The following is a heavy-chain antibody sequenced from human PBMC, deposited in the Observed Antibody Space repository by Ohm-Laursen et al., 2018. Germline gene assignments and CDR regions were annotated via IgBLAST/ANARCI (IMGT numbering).Heavy chain of an antibody. D-gene: IGHD3-22*01. CDR3: ARDLGRGYYYY. CDR1: GYSISSGYY. J-gene: IGHJ4*02. CDR2: IYHSGNT. V-gene: IGHV4-38-2*02. Sequence: SETLSLTCAVSGYSISSGYYWGWIRQPPGKGLEWIGSIYHSGNTYYNPSLKSRVTISVDTSKNQLSLKLSSVTAADTAVYYCARDLGRGYYYYWGQGTLVTVSS.